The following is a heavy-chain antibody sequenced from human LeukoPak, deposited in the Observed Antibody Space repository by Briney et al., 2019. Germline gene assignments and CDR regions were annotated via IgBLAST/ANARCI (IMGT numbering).Heavy chain of an antibody. CDR1: GGSISSSNW. Sequence: NPSGTLSLTCAVSGGSISSSNWWSWVRQPPGKGLEWIGEIYHSGSTNYNPSLKSRVTISVDKSKNQFSLKLSSVTAADTAVYYCASTVAAALIRPPWYFDYWGQGTLVTVSS. CDR2: IYHSGST. CDR3: ASTVAAALIRPPWYFDY. V-gene: IGHV4-4*02. D-gene: IGHD6-13*01. J-gene: IGHJ4*02.